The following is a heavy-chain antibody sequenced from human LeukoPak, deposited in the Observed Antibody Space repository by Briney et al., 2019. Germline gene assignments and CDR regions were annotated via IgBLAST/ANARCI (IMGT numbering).Heavy chain of an antibody. D-gene: IGHD1-1*01. CDR3: ARHGYWNDGTTNVDY. V-gene: IGHV5-51*01. CDR1: GYSFTSYW. CDR2: IYPGDSDT. J-gene: IGHJ4*02. Sequence: GESLKISCKGSGYSFTSYWIGWVRQMPGKGLERMGIIYPGDSDTRYSPSFQGQVTISADKSISTAYLQWSSLKASDTAMYYCARHGYWNDGTTNVDYWGQGTLVTVSS.